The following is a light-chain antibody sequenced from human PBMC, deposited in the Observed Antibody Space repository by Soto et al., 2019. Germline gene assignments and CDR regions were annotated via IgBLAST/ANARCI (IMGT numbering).Light chain of an antibody. CDR2: EVT. CDR1: SSDVGAYNY. Sequence: QSVLTQPASVSGSPGQSITISCTGTSSDVGAYNYVSWYQHQPGKVPKLLIYEVTNRPSGVSDRFSGSKSGNTASLTISGLQAEDEADYYCCSYVGSNIFYVFGTGTKVTVL. J-gene: IGLJ1*01. V-gene: IGLV2-14*01. CDR3: CSYVGSNIFYV.